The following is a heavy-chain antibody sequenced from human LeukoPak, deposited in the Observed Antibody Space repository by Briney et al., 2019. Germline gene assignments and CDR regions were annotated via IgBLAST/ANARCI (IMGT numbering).Heavy chain of an antibody. Sequence: ASVKVSCKASGYIFTVYYMHWVRQAPGQGLEWMGWINPNSGGTNSAQKFQGRVTMTEDTSTDTAYMELSSLRSEDTAVYYCARVGMGYDSSGKYWGQGTLVTVSS. CDR3: ARVGMGYDSSGKY. D-gene: IGHD3-22*01. J-gene: IGHJ4*02. CDR1: GYIFTVYY. V-gene: IGHV1-2*02. CDR2: INPNSGGT.